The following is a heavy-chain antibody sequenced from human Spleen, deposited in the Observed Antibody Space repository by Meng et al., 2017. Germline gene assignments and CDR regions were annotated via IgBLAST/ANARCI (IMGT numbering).Heavy chain of an antibody. Sequence: VQQQRGGYGSLNPSVTLSPTCVVFGGSFSDYYWSWIRQPPGKGLEWIGEINHSGSTNYNPSLESRATISVDTSQNNLSLKLSSVTAADSAVYYCARGPTTMAHDFDYWGQGTLVTVSS. CDR2: INHSGST. V-gene: IGHV4-34*01. CDR1: GGSFSDYY. CDR3: ARGPTTMAHDFDY. D-gene: IGHD4-11*01. J-gene: IGHJ4*02.